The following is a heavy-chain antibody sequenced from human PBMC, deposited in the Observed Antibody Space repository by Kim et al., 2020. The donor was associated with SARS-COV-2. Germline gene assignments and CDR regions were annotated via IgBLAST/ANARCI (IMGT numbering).Heavy chain of an antibody. CDR2: ISVYNGNT. J-gene: IGHJ4*02. D-gene: IGHD2-2*01. V-gene: IGHV1-18*01. Sequence: ASVKVSCKASGYTFTSYGISWVRQAPGQGLEWMGWISVYNGNTNYAQKLQGRVTMTTDTSTSTAYMELRSLRSDDTAVYYCARIVRYYCSSTSCYYEGLGDYWGQGTLVTVSS. CDR1: GYTFTSYG. CDR3: ARIVRYYCSSTSCYYEGLGDY.